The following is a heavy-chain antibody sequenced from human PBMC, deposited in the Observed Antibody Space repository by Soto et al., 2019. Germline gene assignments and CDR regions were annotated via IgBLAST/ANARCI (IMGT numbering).Heavy chain of an antibody. J-gene: IGHJ5*02. CDR1: TGSFSGYQ. D-gene: IGHD6-13*01. CDR2: ISHRGST. Sequence: SETLSLTCAVYTGSFSGYQWSWIRQPPGKGLEWIGEISHRGSTNYNPSLRSRVTISIGTSKNQFSLKLNSVTAADTAVYYCARGLVGYSSSWYTLRWFDPWGQGTLVTVSS. V-gene: IGHV4-34*01. CDR3: ARGLVGYSSSWYTLRWFDP.